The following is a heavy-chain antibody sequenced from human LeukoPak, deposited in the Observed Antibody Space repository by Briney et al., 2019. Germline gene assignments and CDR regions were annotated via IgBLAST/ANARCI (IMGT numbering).Heavy chain of an antibody. CDR1: GGSFSGYY. D-gene: IGHD6-13*01. CDR2: INHSGST. CDR3: ARAYSSSWYPFDY. Sequence: SETLSLTCAVYGGSFSGYYWSWICQPPGKGLEWIGEINHSGSTNYNPSLKSRVTISVDTSKNQFSLELSSVTAADTAVYYCARAYSSSWYPFDYWGQGTLVTVSS. J-gene: IGHJ4*02. V-gene: IGHV4-34*01.